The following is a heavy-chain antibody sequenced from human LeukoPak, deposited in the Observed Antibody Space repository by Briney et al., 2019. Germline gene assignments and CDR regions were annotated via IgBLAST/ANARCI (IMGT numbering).Heavy chain of an antibody. CDR2: IYTSGST. J-gene: IGHJ5*02. D-gene: IGHD6-6*01. V-gene: IGHV4-4*07. Sequence: SETLSLTCTVSGGSISSYYWSWIRQPAGKGLEWIGRIYTSGSTNYNPSLKSRVTMSVGTSKNQFSPKLSSVTAADTAVYYCARDLGGIAARPVWFDPWGQGTLVTVSS. CDR3: ARDLGGIAARPVWFDP. CDR1: GGSISSYY.